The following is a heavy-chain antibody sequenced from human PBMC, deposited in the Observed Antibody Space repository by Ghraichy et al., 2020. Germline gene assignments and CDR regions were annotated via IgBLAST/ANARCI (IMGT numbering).Heavy chain of an antibody. V-gene: IGHV3-33*01. CDR1: GFTFSSSG. Sequence: GSLRLSCAASGFTFSSSGMHWVRQAPGKGLEWVAVIWYDGSNEYYADSVKGRFTISRDNSKNTLYLQMNSLRAEDTAVYYCARDISITTAGTGDYWGQGTLVTVSS. D-gene: IGHD6-13*01. CDR3: ARDISITTAGTGDY. J-gene: IGHJ4*02. CDR2: IWYDGSNE.